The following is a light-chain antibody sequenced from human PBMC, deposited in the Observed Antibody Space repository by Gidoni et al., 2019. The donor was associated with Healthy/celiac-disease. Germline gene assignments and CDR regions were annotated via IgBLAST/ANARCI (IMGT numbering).Light chain of an antibody. CDR1: QGISNY. CDR3: KKDNRAPRT. CDR2: AAS. Sequence: EIQMTQSPSSLSASVGDRVTITCRASQGISNYLAWYQQKPGKFPKLLIYAASTLQSGDPARFRGRGSETDFTLTMSSLQPEDVATYYCKKDNRAPRTFGQGTKVEIK. J-gene: IGKJ1*01. V-gene: IGKV1-27*01.